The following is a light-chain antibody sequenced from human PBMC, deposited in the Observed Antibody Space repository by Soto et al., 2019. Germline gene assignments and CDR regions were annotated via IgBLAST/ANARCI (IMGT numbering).Light chain of an antibody. V-gene: IGLV2-23*01. J-gene: IGLJ1*01. Sequence: QSALSQPASVSGSPGQSITISCTGTSSDFGSSNLVSWYQQYPGKVPKLMIYEGSKRPSGVSNRFSGSKSGNTASLTISGLQAEDEADYYCCSYTGSTTYYVFGTGTKVTVL. CDR3: CSYTGSTTYYV. CDR2: EGS. CDR1: SSDFGSSNL.